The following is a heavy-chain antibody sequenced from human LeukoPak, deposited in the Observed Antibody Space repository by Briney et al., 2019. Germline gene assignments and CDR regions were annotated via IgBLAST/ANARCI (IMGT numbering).Heavy chain of an antibody. V-gene: IGHV3-30*04. CDR2: MSLDGSNR. D-gene: IGHD5-18*01. CDR1: GFTFSSYA. J-gene: IGHJ4*02. Sequence: GGSLRLSCAASGFTFSSYAMHWVRQAPGKGLEWVAVMSLDGSNRYYADSVRGRFTISRDDSKSTLYLQMDSLRPEDTAVYYCAKWGGVVDTAMIAGRIFDYWGQGTLVTVSS. CDR3: AKWGGVVDTAMIAGRIFDY.